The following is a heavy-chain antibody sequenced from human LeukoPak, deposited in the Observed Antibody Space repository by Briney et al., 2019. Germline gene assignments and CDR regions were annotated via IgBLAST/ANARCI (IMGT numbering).Heavy chain of an antibody. CDR3: AKDLHPYGSGSYPLDY. D-gene: IGHD3-10*01. V-gene: IGHV3-30*02. Sequence: GGSLRLSCAASGFTFSSYSMNWVRQAPGKGLEWVAFIRYDGSNKYYADSVKGRFTISRDNSKNTLYLQMNSLRAEDTAVYYCAKDLHPYGSGSYPLDYWGQGTLVTVSS. CDR1: GFTFSSYS. CDR2: IRYDGSNK. J-gene: IGHJ4*02.